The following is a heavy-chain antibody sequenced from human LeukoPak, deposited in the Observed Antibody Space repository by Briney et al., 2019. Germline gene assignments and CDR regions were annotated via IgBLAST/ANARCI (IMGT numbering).Heavy chain of an antibody. CDR3: ARGVGSTVSYYFDY. CDR2: ISYDGSNK. CDR1: GFTFSTYD. J-gene: IGHJ4*02. V-gene: IGHV3-30-3*01. D-gene: IGHD1-26*01. Sequence: GGSLRLSCAASGFTFSTYDMNWVRQAPGKGLEWVAVISYDGSNKYYADSVKGRFTISRDNSKNTLYLQMNSQRAEDTAVYFCARGVGSTVSYYFDYWGQGTVVTVSS.